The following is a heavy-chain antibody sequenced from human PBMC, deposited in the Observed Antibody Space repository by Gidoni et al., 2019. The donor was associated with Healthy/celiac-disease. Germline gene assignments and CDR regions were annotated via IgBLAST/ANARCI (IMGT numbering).Heavy chain of an antibody. CDR3: ARMHGGVVAAWFDP. V-gene: IGHV2-70*15. CDR1: GFSLSTSGMC. D-gene: IGHD2-21*01. J-gene: IGHJ5*02. CDR2: IDWDDDK. Sequence: QVTLRESGPALVKPTQTLTLTCTFSGFSLSTSGMCVSWIRQPPGKALEWLARIDWDDDKYYSTSLKTRLTISKDTSKNQVVLTMTNMDPVDTATYYCARMHGGVVAAWFDPWGQGTLVTVSS.